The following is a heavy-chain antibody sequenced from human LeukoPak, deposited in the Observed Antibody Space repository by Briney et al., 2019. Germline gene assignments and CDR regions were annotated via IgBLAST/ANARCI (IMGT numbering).Heavy chain of an antibody. CDR2: ITSSSSII. CDR3: ARVGLWHYPVDS. V-gene: IGHV3-48*01. J-gene: IGHJ4*02. D-gene: IGHD1-7*01. Sequence: GGSLXLSCAASGFTFNSYSMNWVRQAPGKGLEWVSYITSSSSIIYYGDSVKGRFTVSRDNAENSLYLQMNSLRAEDTAVYYCARVGLWHYPVDSWGQGTLVTVSS. CDR1: GFTFNSYS.